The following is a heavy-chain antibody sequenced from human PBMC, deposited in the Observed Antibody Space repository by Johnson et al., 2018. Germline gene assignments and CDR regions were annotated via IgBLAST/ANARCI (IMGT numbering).Heavy chain of an antibody. CDR1: AFTFRSYA. D-gene: IGHD6-13*01. CDR3: AKDPHDNSWYRYFQE. V-gene: IGHV3-23*04. CDR2: ITFSGDTS. J-gene: IGHJ1*01. Sequence: VQLVQSGGGLAQXGGSLRLSRAASAFTFRSYAMTWVRQAPGRGLERLSSITFSGDTSYYAHSVKGRFTISRDISKNTLYLQMNSLRAEDTAVYFCAKDPHDNSWYRYFQEWGQGTLVTVSS.